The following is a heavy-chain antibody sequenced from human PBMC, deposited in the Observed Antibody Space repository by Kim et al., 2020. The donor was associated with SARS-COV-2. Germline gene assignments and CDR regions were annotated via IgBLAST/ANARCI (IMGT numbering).Heavy chain of an antibody. D-gene: IGHD3-16*01. V-gene: IGHV3-21*01. CDR1: GFTFSSYS. CDR2: ISSSSSYI. J-gene: IGHJ6*02. Sequence: GGSLRLSCAASGFTFSSYSMNWVRQAPGKGLEWVSSISSSSSYIYYADSVKGRFTISRDNAKNSLYLQMNSLRAEDTAVYYCARLGEPSDYYYYGMDVWGQGTTVTVSS. CDR3: ARLGEPSDYYYYGMDV.